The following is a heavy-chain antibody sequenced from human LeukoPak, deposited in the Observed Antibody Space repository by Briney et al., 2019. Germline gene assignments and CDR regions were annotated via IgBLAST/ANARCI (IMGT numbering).Heavy chain of an antibody. CDR1: GFTFSRYS. CDR2: INSNGDYI. Sequence: GGSLRLSCVASGFTFSRYSMSWVRQAPGKGLEWVSSINSNGDYIYYADSVKGRLTISRDNSKNTLYLQMNSLRAEDTAVYYCAKDGIVGAYFDYWGQGTLVTVSS. CDR3: AKDGIVGAYFDY. D-gene: IGHD1-26*01. V-gene: IGHV3-21*01. J-gene: IGHJ4*02.